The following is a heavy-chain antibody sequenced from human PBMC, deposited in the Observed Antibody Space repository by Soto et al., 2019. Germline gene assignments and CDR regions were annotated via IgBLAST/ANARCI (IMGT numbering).Heavy chain of an antibody. CDR3: ARYQRVGGTARYNYYGMDV. V-gene: IGHV4-59*08. D-gene: IGHD1-26*01. CDR2: IYYSGST. Sequence: SETLSLTCTVSGGSISSYYWSWIRQPPGKGLEWIGYIYYSGSTNYNPSLKSRVTISVDTSKNQFSLKLSSVTAADTAVYYCARYQRVGGTARYNYYGMDVWGQGTTVTVSS. CDR1: GGSISSYY. J-gene: IGHJ6*02.